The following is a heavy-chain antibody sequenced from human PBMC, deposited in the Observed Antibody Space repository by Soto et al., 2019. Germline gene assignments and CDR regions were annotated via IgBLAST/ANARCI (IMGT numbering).Heavy chain of an antibody. V-gene: IGHV4-59*08. Sequence: SETLSLTCTVSGGSMSSYFWSWIRQPPGRGLEWIGYFHYSGSTNYNPSLKSRVTISVDTSKNQFSLIVSSVTAADTAVYYCARRSGYCSGGSCYVAFDIWGQGTVVTVSS. CDR2: FHYSGST. D-gene: IGHD2-15*01. J-gene: IGHJ3*02. CDR3: ARRSGYCSGGSCYVAFDI. CDR1: GGSMSSYF.